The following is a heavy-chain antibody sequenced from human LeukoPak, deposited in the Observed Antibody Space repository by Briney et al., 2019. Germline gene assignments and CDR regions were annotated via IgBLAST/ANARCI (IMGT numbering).Heavy chain of an antibody. D-gene: IGHD1-14*01. CDR2: IRQDSVYK. V-gene: IGHV3-7*01. Sequence: GGSLRLSCAASGFTFSSYSMNWVRQAPGKGLEWVANIRQDSVYKFFVDSVKGRFSISRDNDKNSLSLQMNSLRAEDTAMYYCVREGRTTSGDDAFDIWGQGTMVTVSS. CDR3: VREGRTTSGDDAFDI. J-gene: IGHJ3*02. CDR1: GFTFSSYS.